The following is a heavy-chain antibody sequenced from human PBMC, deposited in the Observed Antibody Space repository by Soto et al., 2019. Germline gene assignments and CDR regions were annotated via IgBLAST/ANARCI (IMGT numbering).Heavy chain of an antibody. J-gene: IGHJ3*02. CDR3: ARQGLSDTATDDAFDI. V-gene: IGHV3-30-3*01. CDR1: GFTFSSYA. D-gene: IGHD5-18*01. Sequence: QVQLVESGGGVVQPGRSLRLSCAASGFTFSSYAMHWVRQAPGKGLAWVAVISYDGSNKYYADSVKGRFTISRDNSKNTLYLQMNSLRAEDTAVYYCARQGLSDTATDDAFDIWGQGTMVTVSS. CDR2: ISYDGSNK.